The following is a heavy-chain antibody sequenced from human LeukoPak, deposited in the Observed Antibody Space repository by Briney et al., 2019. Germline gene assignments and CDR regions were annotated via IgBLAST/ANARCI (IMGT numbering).Heavy chain of an antibody. Sequence: ASVKVSCKASGYTFTGYYMHWVRQAPGQGLEWMGWINPNSGGTKYAPKFQGRVTMTRDTSISTAYMELSGLGSDDTAVYYCGTLLSNGPFDYWGQGSLVTVSS. CDR2: INPNSGGT. J-gene: IGHJ4*02. V-gene: IGHV1-2*02. CDR1: GYTFTGYY. CDR3: GTLLSNGPFDY.